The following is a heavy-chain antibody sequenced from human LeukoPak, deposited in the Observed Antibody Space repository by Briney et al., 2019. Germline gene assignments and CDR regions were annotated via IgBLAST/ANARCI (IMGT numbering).Heavy chain of an antibody. V-gene: IGHV4-34*01. Sequence: SETLSLTFAVYGGSFSGYYWSWIRQPPGKGLEWIGEINHSGSTNYNPSLKSRVTISVDRSKNQFSLKLSSVTAADTAVYYCARGVVRGVAIDYWGQGTLVTVSS. CDR2: INHSGST. CDR3: ARGVVRGVAIDY. J-gene: IGHJ4*02. CDR1: GGSFSGYY. D-gene: IGHD3-10*01.